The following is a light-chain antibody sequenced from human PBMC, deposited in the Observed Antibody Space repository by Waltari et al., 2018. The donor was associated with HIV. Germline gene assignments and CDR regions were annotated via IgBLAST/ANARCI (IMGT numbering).Light chain of an antibody. CDR1: QRISRW. CDR2: KAS. CDR3: QQYDSSLT. V-gene: IGKV1-5*03. J-gene: IGKJ1*01. Sequence: IQMTQSPSTLSASVGDRVTITCRATQRISRWLAWYQQKPGKAPKLLIYKASTLHTGVPSRFSGSGSGTEFTLSIDSLQPDDFATDYCQQYDSSLTFGQGTKVDI.